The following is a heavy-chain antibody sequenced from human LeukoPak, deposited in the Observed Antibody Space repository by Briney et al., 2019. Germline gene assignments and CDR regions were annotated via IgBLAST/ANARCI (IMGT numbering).Heavy chain of an antibody. J-gene: IGHJ4*02. CDR2: ISGSGGST. Sequence: PGGSLGLSCAASGFTFSSYAMSWVRQAPGKGLEWVSAISGSGGSTYYADSVKGRFTISRDNSKNTLYLQMNSLRAEDTAVYYCAKQYYYDSSGYYGDYWGQGTLVTVSS. D-gene: IGHD3-22*01. V-gene: IGHV3-23*01. CDR1: GFTFSSYA. CDR3: AKQYYYDSSGYYGDY.